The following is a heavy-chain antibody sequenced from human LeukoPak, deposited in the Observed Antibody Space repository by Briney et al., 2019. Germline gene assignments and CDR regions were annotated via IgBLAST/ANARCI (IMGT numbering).Heavy chain of an antibody. V-gene: IGHV1-46*01. J-gene: IGHJ4*02. CDR1: GYTFTSYY. D-gene: IGHD4-23*01. CDR3: ARVPFSYPTVVTGYFDY. Sequence: ASVKVSCKASGYTFTSYYMHWVRQAPGQGLEWMGIINPSGGSTSYAQKFQGRVTMTRDMSTSTVYMELSSLRSEDTAVYYCARVPFSYPTVVTGYFDYWGQGTLVTVPS. CDR2: INPSGGST.